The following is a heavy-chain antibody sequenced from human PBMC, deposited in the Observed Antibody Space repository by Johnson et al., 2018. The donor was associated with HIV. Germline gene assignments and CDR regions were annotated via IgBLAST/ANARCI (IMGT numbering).Heavy chain of an antibody. CDR1: GFIFSSYA. D-gene: IGHD6-6*01. V-gene: IGHV3-30-3*01. J-gene: IGHJ3*02. CDR2: ISYDGSNK. CDR3: ATEYFDI. Sequence: QVQLVESGGGVVQTGRSLRLSCAASGFIFSSYAMHWVRQAPGEGLEWVAVISYDGSNKYYADSVKGRFTISRDNSKNTLYLQLNSLRAEDTAVYYCATEYFDIGGQWTMFTVS.